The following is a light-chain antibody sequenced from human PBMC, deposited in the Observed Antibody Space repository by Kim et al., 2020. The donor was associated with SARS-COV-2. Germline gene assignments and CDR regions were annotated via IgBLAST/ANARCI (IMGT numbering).Light chain of an antibody. CDR3: AAWDDSLSGWV. Sequence: GQKVTISCSGSSSNIGSYYVYWYQQLPGTAPKLLIDRNNQRPSGVPDRFSGYRSGTSASLAISGLRSEDEADYYCAAWDDSLSGWVFGGGTKLTVL. CDR2: RNN. CDR1: SSNIGSYY. J-gene: IGLJ3*02. V-gene: IGLV1-47*01.